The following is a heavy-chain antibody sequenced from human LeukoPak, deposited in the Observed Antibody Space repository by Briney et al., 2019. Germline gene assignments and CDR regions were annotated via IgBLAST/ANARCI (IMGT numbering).Heavy chain of an antibody. D-gene: IGHD6-13*01. J-gene: IGHJ4*02. CDR1: GYTXTDYY. CDR2: INPNSGGT. V-gene: IGHV1-2*02. Sequence: ASVKVSCKASGYTXTDYYIHWVRQAPGQGLEWMGWINPNSGGTNYAQKFQDRVTMTRDTSIRTAYMELSSLRSDDTAVYYCARDHRLGAAGTRTNHFDYWGQGTLVTVSS. CDR3: ARDHRLGAAGTRTNHFDY.